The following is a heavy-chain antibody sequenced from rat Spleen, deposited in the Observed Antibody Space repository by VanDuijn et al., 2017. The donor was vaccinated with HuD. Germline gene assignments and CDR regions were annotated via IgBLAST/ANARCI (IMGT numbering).Heavy chain of an antibody. CDR2: ISYDGGST. CDR1: GFTFSDYY. CDR3: TTDRLIGDVMDA. J-gene: IGHJ4*01. D-gene: IGHD1-1*01. Sequence: EVQLVESGGGLVQPGRSLKLSCAASGFTFSDYYMAWVRQAPTKGLEWVASISYDGGSTYYRDSVKGRFTISRDNAKSSLYLQMDSLRSEDTATYYCTTDRLIGDVMDAWGQGASVTVSS. V-gene: IGHV5-20*01.